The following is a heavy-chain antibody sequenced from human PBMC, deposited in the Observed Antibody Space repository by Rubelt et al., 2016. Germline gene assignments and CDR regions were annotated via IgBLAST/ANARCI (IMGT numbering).Heavy chain of an antibody. J-gene: IGHJ5*02. Sequence: QVQLVQSGAEVKKPGASVKVSCKASGYTFTSYDINWVRQATGQGLEWMGWMNPNSGNTGYAQKFQGRVTMTRYTSISTAYMELSSLRSEDTAVYYCARMVNDCWSGYHNWFDPWGQGTLVTVSS. D-gene: IGHD3-3*01. V-gene: IGHV1-8*01. CDR1: GYTFTSYD. CDR3: ARMVNDCWSGYHNWFDP. CDR2: MNPNSGNT.